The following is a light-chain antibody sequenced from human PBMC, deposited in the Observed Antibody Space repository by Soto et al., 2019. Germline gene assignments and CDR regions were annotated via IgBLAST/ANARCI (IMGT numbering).Light chain of an antibody. J-gene: IGKJ4*01. CDR2: VAS. CDR3: QQYNNWPPFT. CDR1: QSVSSN. V-gene: IGKV3-15*01. Sequence: EIVLTQSPATLSVSPGESATLFCRASQSVSSNLAWYQHKAGQAPRLLIYVASTRATGVPDRFSGSGSGTEFSLTISSLQSEDFAVYYCQQYNNWPPFTFGGGTKVDIK.